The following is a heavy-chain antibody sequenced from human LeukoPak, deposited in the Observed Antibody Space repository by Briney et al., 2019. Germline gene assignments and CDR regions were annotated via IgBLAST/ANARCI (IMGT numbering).Heavy chain of an antibody. J-gene: IGHJ3*01. CDR2: ISSSGSTI. CDR3: ARGPPYYDILTGWFV. Sequence: GGSLRLSCAASGFTFSDYYMSWIRQAPGKGPEWVSYISSSGSTIYYADSVKGRFTISRDNAKNSLYLQMNSLRAEDTAVYYCARGPPYYDILTGWFVWGQGTMVTVSS. D-gene: IGHD3-9*01. V-gene: IGHV3-11*01. CDR1: GFTFSDYY.